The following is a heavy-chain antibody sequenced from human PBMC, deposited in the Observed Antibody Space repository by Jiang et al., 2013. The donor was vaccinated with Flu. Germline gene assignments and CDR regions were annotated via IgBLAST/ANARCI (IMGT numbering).Heavy chain of an antibody. CDR2: IYYSGST. J-gene: IGHJ4*02. CDR3: ARLNVLAVYNWNDPYYFDY. Sequence: GLVKPSETLSLTCTVSGGSISSSSYYWGWIRQPPGKGLEWIGSIYYSGSTYYNPSLKSRVTISVDTSKNQFSLKLSSVTAADTAVYYCARLNVLAVYNWNDPYYFDYWGQGTLVTVSS. V-gene: IGHV4-39*01. CDR1: GGSISSSSYY. D-gene: IGHD1-20*01.